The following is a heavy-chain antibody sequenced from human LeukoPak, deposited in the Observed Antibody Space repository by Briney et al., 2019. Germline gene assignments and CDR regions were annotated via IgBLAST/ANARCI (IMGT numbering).Heavy chain of an antibody. J-gene: IGHJ6*02. V-gene: IGHV3-21*01. D-gene: IGHD3-10*01. CDR1: GFTFSSYS. CDR3: ARDGARGGSGSYYNLGRYYYGMDV. CDR2: ISSSSSYI. Sequence: GGSLRLSCAASGFTFSSYSMNWVRQAPGKGLEWVSSISSSSSYIYYADSVKGRLTISRDNAKNSLYLQMNSLRAEDTAVYYCARDGARGGSGSYYNLGRYYYGMDVWGQGTTVTVSS.